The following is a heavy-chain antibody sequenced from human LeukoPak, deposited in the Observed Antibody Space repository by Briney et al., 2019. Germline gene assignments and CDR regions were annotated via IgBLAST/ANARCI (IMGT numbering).Heavy chain of an antibody. J-gene: IGHJ4*02. CDR1: GYILTGYY. D-gene: IGHD6-19*01. V-gene: IGHV1-2*02. CDR3: ARFYSGWYSDY. CDR2: INPNSGDT. Sequence: ASVKVSCEASGYILTGYYMHWVRQAPGQGLEWMGWINPNSGDTNYAQKFQGRVTMTSDTSISTAYMELSRLRSDDTAVYYCARFYSGWYSDYWGQGTLVTVSS.